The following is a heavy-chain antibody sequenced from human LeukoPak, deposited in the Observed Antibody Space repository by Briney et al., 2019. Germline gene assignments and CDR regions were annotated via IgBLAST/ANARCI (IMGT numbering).Heavy chain of an antibody. Sequence: GGSLRLSCAAAGFAFDSFAMNWVGQAPGKGLQWASSISGSGGNTFYADSVKGRFTISRDNSKNTVYLQMNSLRADDMAVYYCAKGTRRGQPDPNYFYYYYMDVWGNGTTVTVSS. CDR1: GFAFDSFA. CDR2: ISGSGGNT. J-gene: IGHJ6*03. V-gene: IGHV3-23*01. CDR3: AKGTRRGQPDPNYFYYYYMDV. D-gene: IGHD2-2*01.